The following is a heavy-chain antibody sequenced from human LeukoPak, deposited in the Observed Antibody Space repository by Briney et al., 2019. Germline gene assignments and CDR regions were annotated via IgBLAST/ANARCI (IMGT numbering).Heavy chain of an antibody. CDR1: GYTFTSYG. CDR3: AREVLVRGTDYFDY. V-gene: IGHV1-18*01. Sequence: ASVKVSCKASGYTFTSYGISWVRQAPGQGLEWMGWTSAYNGNTNYAQKLQGRVTMTTDTSTSTAYMELRSLRSDDTAVYYCAREVLVRGTDYFDYWGQGTLVTVSS. D-gene: IGHD3-10*01. CDR2: TSAYNGNT. J-gene: IGHJ4*02.